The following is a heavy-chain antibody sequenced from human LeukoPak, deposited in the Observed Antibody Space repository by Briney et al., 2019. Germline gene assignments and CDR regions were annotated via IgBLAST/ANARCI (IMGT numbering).Heavy chain of an antibody. J-gene: IGHJ4*02. CDR3: ARGSTRYCSSTSCSTFDY. Sequence: GGSLRLSCAASGFTFSSYWMSWVRQAPGKGLEWVANIKQDGSEKYYVDSVKGRFTISRDNAKNSLYLQMNSLRAEDTAVYYCARGSTRYCSSTSCSTFDYWGQGTLVTVSS. D-gene: IGHD2-2*02. V-gene: IGHV3-7*01. CDR2: IKQDGSEK. CDR1: GFTFSSYW.